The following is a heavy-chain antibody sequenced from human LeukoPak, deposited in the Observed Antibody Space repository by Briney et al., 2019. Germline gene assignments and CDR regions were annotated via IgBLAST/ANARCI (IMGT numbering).Heavy chain of an antibody. Sequence: GGSLRLSCAASGFTFNNHAMGWVRQPPGKGLEWLSVINGGGDATKYADSVKGRFTISRDNSKNTVSLQMNSLRAEDTAIYYCAKVLITVFGVVRYDAFDVWGQGTMVTVSS. D-gene: IGHD3-3*01. CDR1: GFTFNNHA. J-gene: IGHJ3*01. V-gene: IGHV3-23*01. CDR2: INGGGDAT. CDR3: AKVLITVFGVVRYDAFDV.